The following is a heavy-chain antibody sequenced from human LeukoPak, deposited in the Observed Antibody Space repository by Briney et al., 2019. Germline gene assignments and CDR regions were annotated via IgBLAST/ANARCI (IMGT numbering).Heavy chain of an antibody. CDR3: ARHASGSYFDYFDY. CDR2: IYYSGST. V-gene: IGHV4-39*01. J-gene: IGHJ4*02. Sequence: SETLSFTCTVSGGSISSSSYYWGWIRQPPGKGLEWIGSIYYSGSTYYNPSLKCRVTISVDTSKNQFSLKLSSVTAADAAVYYCARHASGSYFDYFDYWGQGTLVTVSS. D-gene: IGHD1-26*01. CDR1: GGSISSSSYY.